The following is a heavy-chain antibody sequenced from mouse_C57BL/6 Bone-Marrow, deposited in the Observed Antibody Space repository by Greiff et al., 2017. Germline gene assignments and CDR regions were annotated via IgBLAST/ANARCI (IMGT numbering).Heavy chain of an antibody. D-gene: IGHD2-3*01. CDR1: GFTFSSYG. CDR2: ISSGGSYT. CDR3: ARMMVAWFAY. J-gene: IGHJ3*01. Sequence: EVQLVESGGDLVKPGGSLKLSCAASGFTFSSYGMSWVRQTPDKRLEWVATISSGGSYTYYPDSVKGRFPISRDNAKNTLYLQMSSLKSEDTAMYYCARMMVAWFAYWGQGTLVTVSA. V-gene: IGHV5-6*01.